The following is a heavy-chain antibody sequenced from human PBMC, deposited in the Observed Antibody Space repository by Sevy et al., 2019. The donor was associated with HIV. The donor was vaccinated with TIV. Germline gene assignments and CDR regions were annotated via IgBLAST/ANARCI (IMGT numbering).Heavy chain of an antibody. J-gene: IGHJ6*02. D-gene: IGHD2-15*01. CDR3: SRLVIDYYYYGMDV. CDR1: GYTFNNYY. CDR2: INPSGGST. Sequence: VAVKVSCKASGYTFNNYYMHWVRQAPGQGLERKGVINPSGGSTNYAQKFQGRVTLSRDTSTSTIYMELSSLRSEDTAVYYCSRLVIDYYYYGMDVWGQGTTVIVSS. V-gene: IGHV1-46*02.